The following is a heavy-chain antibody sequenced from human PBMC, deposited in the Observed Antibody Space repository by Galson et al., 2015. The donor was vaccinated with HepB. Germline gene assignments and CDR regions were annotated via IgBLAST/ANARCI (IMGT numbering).Heavy chain of an antibody. Sequence: SLRLSCAASGFKFDDYAMHWVRQIPGRGLEWVSGINWNSGTIVYADSVKGRFTISRDNSENSLYLQMNSLRPEDTAFYYCARDISVCFVPAVMDYWGQGNLVTVSS. CDR3: ARDISVCFVPAVMDY. CDR1: GFKFDDYA. J-gene: IGHJ4*02. CDR2: INWNSGTI. D-gene: IGHD3-16*01. V-gene: IGHV3-9*01.